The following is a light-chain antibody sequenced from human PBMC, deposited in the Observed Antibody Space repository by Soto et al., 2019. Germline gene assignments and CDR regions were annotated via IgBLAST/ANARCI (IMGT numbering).Light chain of an antibody. V-gene: IGKV1-12*01. Sequence: QMTQSPSFVSASVGDRVTITCRASQAVSTWLAWYQQKPGDAPKLLIYAASTLQSGVPDRFSGSGSGTDFTLTISSLPAEDVEVYYCQQYYSNPRTFGQGTKVDIK. CDR3: QQYYSNPRT. J-gene: IGKJ1*01. CDR2: AAS. CDR1: QAVSTW.